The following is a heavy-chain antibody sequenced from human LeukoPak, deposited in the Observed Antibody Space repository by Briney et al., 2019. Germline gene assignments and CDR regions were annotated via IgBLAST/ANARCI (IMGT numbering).Heavy chain of an antibody. V-gene: IGHV3-7*05. CDR1: GLRLSTHR. CDR3: ARGPRSFDY. CDR2: IKPDGSDP. J-gene: IGHJ4*03. Sequence: GGPLTLPRGVSGLRLSTHRVRELRAATGEAVVCVANIKPDGSDPSYVAAVKCRFTSSRDNAKNSLYLQMNSLRAEDTAVFYCARGPRSFDYWGQGALCTVSS.